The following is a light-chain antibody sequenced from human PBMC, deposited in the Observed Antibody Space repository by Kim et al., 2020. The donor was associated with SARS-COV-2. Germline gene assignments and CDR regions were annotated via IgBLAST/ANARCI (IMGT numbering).Light chain of an antibody. J-gene: IGLJ3*02. Sequence: SITISCTGTSSDVGTYNVVSWYQQHPGKVPKLMIYEVSKRPPGISNRFSGSKSGNTASLTISGLQAEDEADYYCWSYAGSSTYVVFGGGTQLTVL. V-gene: IGLV2-23*02. CDR1: SSDVGTYNV. CDR3: WSYAGSSTYVV. CDR2: EVS.